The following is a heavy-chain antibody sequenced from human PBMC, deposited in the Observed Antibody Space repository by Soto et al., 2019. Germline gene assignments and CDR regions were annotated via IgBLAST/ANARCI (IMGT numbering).Heavy chain of an antibody. CDR1: GFTFSNAW. J-gene: IGHJ6*02. V-gene: IGHV3-15*07. D-gene: IGHD4-17*01. CDR2: IKSKTDGGTT. Sequence: PGGSLRLSCAASGFTFSNAWMNWVRQAPGKGLEWVGRIKSKTDGGTTDYAAPVKGRFTISRDDSKNTLYLQMNSLKTEDTAVYYCTTAHDSGPYYYGMDVWGQGTTVTVSS. CDR3: TTAHDSGPYYYGMDV.